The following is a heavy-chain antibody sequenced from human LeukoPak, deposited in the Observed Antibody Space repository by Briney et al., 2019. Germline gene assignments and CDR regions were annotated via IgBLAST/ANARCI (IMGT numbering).Heavy chain of an antibody. D-gene: IGHD3-16*01. Sequence: GGSLRLSCAASGFTFNDYYMTWIRQAPGKGLEWVSTIKHIGPTTYYAYSVKGRFTTSRDNAKNSLFLQMSSLRADDTAIYYCARAGELRYMDVWGKGTAVTVSS. CDR3: ARAGELRYMDV. CDR2: IKHIGPTT. CDR1: GFTFNDYY. J-gene: IGHJ6*03. V-gene: IGHV3-11*04.